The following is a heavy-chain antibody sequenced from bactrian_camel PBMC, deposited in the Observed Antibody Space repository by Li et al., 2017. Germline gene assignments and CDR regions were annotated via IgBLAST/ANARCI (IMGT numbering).Heavy chain of an antibody. Sequence: QVQLVESGGGSVQAGGSLRLSCAAASGYSAVTLCMAWFRQAPGKEREGVARIYTGSGNTYYADSVKGRFTISQDNAKNTLYLQMNSLNPEDTGTYARLGYRGQGTQVTV. V-gene: IGHV3S1*01. CDR3: LGY. CDR1: GYSAVTLC. CDR2: IYTGSGNT. J-gene: IGHJ6*01.